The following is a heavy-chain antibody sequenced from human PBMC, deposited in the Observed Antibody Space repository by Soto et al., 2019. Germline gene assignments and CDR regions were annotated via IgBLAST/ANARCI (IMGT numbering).Heavy chain of an antibody. CDR1: GFTFSSYS. J-gene: IGHJ4*02. V-gene: IGHV3-48*02. D-gene: IGHD3-22*01. Sequence: EVQLVESGGGLVQPGGSLRLSCAASGFTFSSYSMNWVRQAPGKGLEWVSYISSSSSTIYYADSVKGRFTISRDNAKNSLYLQMNSLRDEDTAVYYCARDWGDYYDSSGYFFWGQGTLVTVSS. CDR2: ISSSSSTI. CDR3: ARDWGDYYDSSGYFF.